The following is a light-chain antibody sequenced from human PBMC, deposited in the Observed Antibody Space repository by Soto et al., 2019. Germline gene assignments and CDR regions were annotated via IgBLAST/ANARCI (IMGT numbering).Light chain of an antibody. CDR2: DVS. J-gene: IGKJ1*01. Sequence: DIQMTQSPSTLSASVGDRVTITCRASQNISRWLAWYQQKPGRAPKVLIYDVSTLESGVPSRFSGSGSGTEFTLTISSLQPDDSATYYCEQYNTFWTFGQGTKVDIK. V-gene: IGKV1-5*01. CDR3: EQYNTFWT. CDR1: QNISRW.